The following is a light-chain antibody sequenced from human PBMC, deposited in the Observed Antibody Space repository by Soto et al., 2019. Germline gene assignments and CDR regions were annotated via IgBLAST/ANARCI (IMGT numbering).Light chain of an antibody. J-gene: IGKJ1*01. V-gene: IGKV1-5*01. CDR1: QSISGW. CDR2: DAY. CDR3: QQYNTYSRT. Sequence: IQMTQSPSTLSASVGDRVSITCRASQSISGWLAWYQQKPGKAHKLLIYDAYTWESGVQARFSGSGSGTEFTLTISSLQPDDFATYYCQQYNTYSRTFGQGTKVDIK.